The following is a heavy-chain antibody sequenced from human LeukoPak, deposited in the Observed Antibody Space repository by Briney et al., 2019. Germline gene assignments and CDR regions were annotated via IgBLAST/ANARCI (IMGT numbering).Heavy chain of an antibody. D-gene: IGHD3-10*02. V-gene: IGHV3-74*01. Sequence: GGSLRLSCAASGFTFSSFWMHWVRQGPGKGLVWVSRINSGGSETTYADSVKGRFTLSRDNAKNTLYLQMNSLRAEDTAVYYCARGVLRYFDYWGQGTLVTVSS. CDR1: GFTFSSFW. J-gene: IGHJ4*02. CDR3: ARGVLRYFDY. CDR2: INSGGSET.